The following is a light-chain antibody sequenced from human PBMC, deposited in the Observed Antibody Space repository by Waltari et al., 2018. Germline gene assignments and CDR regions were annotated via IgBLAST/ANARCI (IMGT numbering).Light chain of an antibody. J-gene: IGLJ2*01. CDR2: GVT. CDR3: CSYASGSTFV. CDR1: SRDVGHYNL. Sequence: QSALTQPASVSGSPGQSIPISCAGTSRDVGHYNLFAWYQQHAGEAPKLRFYGVTKRPAGVSNRFSGSKSGNTASLTISGLQAEDEADYYCCSYASGSTFVFGGGTKLTVL. V-gene: IGLV2-23*02.